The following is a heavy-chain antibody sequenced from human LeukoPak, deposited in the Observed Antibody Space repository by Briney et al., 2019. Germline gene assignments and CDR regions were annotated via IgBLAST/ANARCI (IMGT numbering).Heavy chain of an antibody. J-gene: IGHJ4*02. D-gene: IGHD1-26*01. V-gene: IGHV3-23*01. Sequence: GGSLRLSCVASEFTFSSYNMNWVRQAPGKGLEWVSVISASGGSTYYADSVKGRFTISRDNSKNTLYLQINSLRVEDTAIYYCTKFSLRGTYSFDHWGQGTLVTVSS. CDR1: EFTFSSYN. CDR2: ISASGGST. CDR3: TKFSLRGTYSFDH.